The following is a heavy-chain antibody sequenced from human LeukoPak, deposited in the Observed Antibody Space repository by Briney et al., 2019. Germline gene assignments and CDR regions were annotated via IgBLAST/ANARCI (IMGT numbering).Heavy chain of an antibody. Sequence: PGGSLRLSCAASGFTFNSYAMRWLRPAPGKGRVGVSAISGSGGSTYYADSVKGRFTSSRATFKNTLYLQMNSRRAGDTAVYYCARTYGDLYYFDYGGQGTLVTVSS. CDR2: ISGSGGST. V-gene: IGHV3-23*01. D-gene: IGHD4-17*01. J-gene: IGHJ4*02. CDR1: GFTFNSYA. CDR3: ARTYGDLYYFDY.